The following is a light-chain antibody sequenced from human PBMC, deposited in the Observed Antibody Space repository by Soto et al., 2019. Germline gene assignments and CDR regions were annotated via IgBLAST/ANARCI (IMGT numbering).Light chain of an antibody. CDR2: DTS. CDR3: LLSYNAARV. CDR1: TGAVTSNHH. Sequence: QAVVTQEPSLTVSPGGTVTLTFGSSTGAVTSNHHPYWFQQKAGQAPRTLINDTSNKHSWTPARFSGSLLGDKAALTLSGAQPEDEAQYYCLLSYNAARVFGGGTKLTVL. V-gene: IGLV7-46*01. J-gene: IGLJ2*01.